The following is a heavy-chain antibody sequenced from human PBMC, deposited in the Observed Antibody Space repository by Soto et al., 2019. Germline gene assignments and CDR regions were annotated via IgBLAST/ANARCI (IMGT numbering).Heavy chain of an antibody. CDR2: MNPNSGNT. CDR1: GYTFTSYD. V-gene: IGHV1-8*01. Sequence: ASVKVSCKASGYTFTSYDINWVRQATGQGLEWMGWMNPNSGNTGYAQKFQGRVTMTRNTSISTAYMELSSLRSEDTAVYYCARGLSRITIFGVATYYGMDVWGQGTRVTVSS. J-gene: IGHJ6*02. D-gene: IGHD3-3*01. CDR3: ARGLSRITIFGVATYYGMDV.